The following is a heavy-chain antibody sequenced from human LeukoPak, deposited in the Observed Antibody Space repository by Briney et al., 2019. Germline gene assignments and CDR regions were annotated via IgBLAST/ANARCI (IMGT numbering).Heavy chain of an antibody. J-gene: IGHJ4*02. CDR2: ISAYNGNT. D-gene: IGHD6-13*01. CDR3: ARDCGISSSWYAGPQAAFDY. V-gene: IGHV1-18*01. Sequence: ASVKVSCKASGYTFTSYGISWVRQAPGQGLEWMGWISAYNGNTNYAQKLQGRVTMTTDTSTSTAYMELRSLRSDDTAAYYCARDCGISSSWYAGPQAAFDYLGQGTLATVSS. CDR1: GYTFTSYG.